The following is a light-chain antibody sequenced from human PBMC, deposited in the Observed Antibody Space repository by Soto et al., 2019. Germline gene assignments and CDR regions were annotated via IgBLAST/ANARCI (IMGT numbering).Light chain of an antibody. Sequence: DIQMTQSPSSLSAAVGDRVTITCRASQGINKDVDWFQQQPGKAPKCLMYGASILHSGVPSRFSGSGSGTEFTLTISSLQPEDFATYYCLQYYVYPRTFAPGPKVDMK. CDR3: LQYYVYPRT. V-gene: IGKV1-16*01. CDR1: QGINKD. CDR2: GAS. J-gene: IGKJ1*01.